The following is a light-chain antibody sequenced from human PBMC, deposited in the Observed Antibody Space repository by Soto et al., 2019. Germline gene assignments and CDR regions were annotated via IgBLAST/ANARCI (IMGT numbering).Light chain of an antibody. J-gene: IGLJ1*01. CDR3: SSKTSSRSPFV. V-gene: IGLV2-14*01. CDR2: EDS. Sequence: QSALTQPASVSGSPGQSITISCTGSTSDVGAYNYVSCYKHHPGQAPHHMIDEDSNRPSRDSNRFSGSKSGNTASLTISGLQDDDESDYYCSSKTSSRSPFVCGPGTKVTV. CDR1: TSDVGAYNY.